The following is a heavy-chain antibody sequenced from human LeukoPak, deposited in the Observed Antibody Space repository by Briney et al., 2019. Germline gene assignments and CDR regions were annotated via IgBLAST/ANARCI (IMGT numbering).Heavy chain of an antibody. CDR3: AKGIYSSGWYGGDY. Sequence: GGSLRLSCAASGFTFSSYGMHWVRQAPGKGLEWVAFIRYDGSNKYYADSVKGRFTISRDNSKNTLYLQMNSLGAEDTAVYYCAKGIYSSGWYGGDYWGQGTLVTVSS. CDR1: GFTFSSYG. J-gene: IGHJ4*02. D-gene: IGHD6-19*01. V-gene: IGHV3-30*02. CDR2: IRYDGSNK.